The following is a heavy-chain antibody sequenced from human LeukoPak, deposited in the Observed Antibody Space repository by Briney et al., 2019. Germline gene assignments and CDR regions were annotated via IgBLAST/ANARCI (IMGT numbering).Heavy chain of an antibody. V-gene: IGHV4-39*01. D-gene: IGHD3-3*01. J-gene: IGHJ3*02. CDR3: ASGGYDFWSGYFPHDAFDI. CDR2: IYYSGST. Sequence: SETLSLTCTVSGGSISSSSYYWGWIRQPPGKGLEWIGSIYYSGSTYYNPSLESRVTISVDTSKNQFSLKLSSVTAADTAVYYCASGGYDFWSGYFPHDAFDIWGQGTMVTVSS. CDR1: GGSISSSSYY.